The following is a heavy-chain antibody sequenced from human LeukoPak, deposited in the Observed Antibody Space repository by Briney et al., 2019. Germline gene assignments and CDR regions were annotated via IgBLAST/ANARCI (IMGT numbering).Heavy chain of an antibody. D-gene: IGHD5-18*01. V-gene: IGHV3-30*18. CDR1: GFTFSSYG. Sequence: GRSLRLSCAASGFTFSSYGMHWVRQAPGKGLEWVAVISYDGSNKHYADSVKGRFTISRDNSKNTLYLQMNSLRAEDTAVYYCAKTRGYSYGHGFDYWGQGTLVTVSS. J-gene: IGHJ4*02. CDR3: AKTRGYSYGHGFDY. CDR2: ISYDGSNK.